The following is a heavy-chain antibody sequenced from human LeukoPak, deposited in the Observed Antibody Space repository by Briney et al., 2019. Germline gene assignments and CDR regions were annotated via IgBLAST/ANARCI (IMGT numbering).Heavy chain of an antibody. CDR1: GNIFTGYY. CDR2: INPNGGGP. J-gene: IGHJ4*02. CDR3: ATGLFSYYYGSGA. V-gene: IGHV1-2*02. Sequence: ASVTVSCKASGNIFTGYYLHWVRQAPGQGLEWMGWINPNGGGPKYAPKFQGRVTITRDTSINTVYMELSRLRSDDTAVYYCATGLFSYYYGSGAWGQGTLGTDS. D-gene: IGHD3-10*01.